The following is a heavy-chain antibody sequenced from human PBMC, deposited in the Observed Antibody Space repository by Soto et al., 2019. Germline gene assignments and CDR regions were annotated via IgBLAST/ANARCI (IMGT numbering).Heavy chain of an antibody. J-gene: IGHJ5*02. CDR3: GGGATGGVPVPKWFGP. CDR1: GGTFSSYA. D-gene: IGHD3-16*01. CDR2: IIPIFGTA. V-gene: IGHV1-69*01. Sequence: VQLVQSGAEVKKPGSSVKVSCKASGGTFSSYAISWVRQAPGQGLEWMGGIIPIFGTANYAQKFQGRVTITADESKGKGYMGLSRLRSEGKGVVLLGGGATGGVPVPKWFGPGGQGTLVPV.